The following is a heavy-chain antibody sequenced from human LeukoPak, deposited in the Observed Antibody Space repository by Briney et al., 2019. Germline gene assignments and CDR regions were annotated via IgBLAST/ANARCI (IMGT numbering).Heavy chain of an antibody. CDR3: ARGGPGSYSAADY. Sequence: GGSLRLSCEASGFTFSNYWMHWVRQAPGKGLVWVSRSNSAGSSKSYVDSVKGRFTISRDNAKNTLYLQMDSLRAEDTAVYFCARGGPGSYSAADYWGQGTLVTVSS. CDR2: SNSAGSSK. V-gene: IGHV3-74*01. CDR1: GFTFSNYW. J-gene: IGHJ4*02. D-gene: IGHD3-10*01.